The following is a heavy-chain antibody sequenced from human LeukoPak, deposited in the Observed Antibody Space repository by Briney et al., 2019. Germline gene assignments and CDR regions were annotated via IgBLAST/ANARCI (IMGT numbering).Heavy chain of an antibody. CDR3: ARDGAGSTFGRVIVS. J-gene: IGHJ5*02. D-gene: IGHD3-16*02. CDR1: GFTFSDYT. CDR2: ITSSSSYI. Sequence: GGSLRLSCAASGFTFSDYTMNWVRQAPGKGLEWVSSITSSSSYIYYADSVKGRFTISRDNAKNSLYLQMNSLRAEDTAVYYCARDGAGSTFGRVIVSWGQGTMVTVSS. V-gene: IGHV3-21*01.